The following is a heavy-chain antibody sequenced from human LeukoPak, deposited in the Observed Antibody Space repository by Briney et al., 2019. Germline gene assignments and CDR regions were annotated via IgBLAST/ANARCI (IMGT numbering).Heavy chain of an antibody. V-gene: IGHV1-18*01. D-gene: IGHD4-17*01. Sequence: ASVKVSCKASGYTFTSYGISWVPQAPGQGLEWMVLISAYNGNTNYAQKLQGRVTMTTDTSTSTAYMELRSLRSDDTAVYYCARRHPDYGEAFDYWGQGTLVTVSS. CDR2: ISAYNGNT. CDR3: ARRHPDYGEAFDY. J-gene: IGHJ4*02. CDR1: GYTFTSYG.